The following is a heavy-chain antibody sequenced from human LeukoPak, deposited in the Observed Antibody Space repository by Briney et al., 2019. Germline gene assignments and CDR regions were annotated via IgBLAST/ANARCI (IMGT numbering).Heavy chain of an antibody. CDR1: GFTFDDYA. J-gene: IGHJ6*02. Sequence: PGRSLRLSCAASGFTFDDYAMHWVRHAPGKGLEWVSGISWNSGSIGYADSVKGRFTISRDNAKNSLYLQMNSLRAEDTALYYCAKDIAVGAYYYYGMDVWGQGTTVTVSS. D-gene: IGHD6-19*01. CDR2: ISWNSGSI. V-gene: IGHV3-9*01. CDR3: AKDIAVGAYYYYGMDV.